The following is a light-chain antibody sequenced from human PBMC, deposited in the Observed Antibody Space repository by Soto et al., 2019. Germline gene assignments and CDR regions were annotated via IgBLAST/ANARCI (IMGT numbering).Light chain of an antibody. V-gene: IGKV3-15*01. J-gene: IGKJ1*01. CDR3: QQYDNWPQT. Sequence: EIVLMQSPGTLSLSPGERATLSCRASQSVSSNLAWYQQKPGQAPRLLIYGASTRATGIPARFSGTGSGTDFTLTVSSLQSEDFAVYYCQQYDNWPQTFGQGTKVDIK. CDR2: GAS. CDR1: QSVSSN.